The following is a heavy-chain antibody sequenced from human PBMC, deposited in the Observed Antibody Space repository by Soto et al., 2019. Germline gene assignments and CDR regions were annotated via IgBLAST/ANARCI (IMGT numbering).Heavy chain of an antibody. Sequence: GSLRLSCAASGFTFSSYSMNWVRQAPGKGLEWVSSISSSSSYIYCADSVKGRFTISRDNAKNSLYLQMNSLRAEDTAVYYCARGSMVRGVIITSDFDYWGQGTLVTVSS. D-gene: IGHD3-10*01. CDR3: ARGSMVRGVIITSDFDY. J-gene: IGHJ4*02. CDR1: GFTFSSYS. V-gene: IGHV3-21*01. CDR2: ISSSSSYI.